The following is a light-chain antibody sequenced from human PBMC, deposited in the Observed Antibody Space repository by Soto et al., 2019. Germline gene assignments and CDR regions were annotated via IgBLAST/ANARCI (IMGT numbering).Light chain of an antibody. CDR2: GAS. V-gene: IGKV3-15*01. CDR1: QSVTSN. J-gene: IGKJ1*01. CDR3: QQYNNWPPRAT. Sequence: EIVLTQSPGTLSSSPGERATLSCRASQSVTSNSVAWYQQKPGQAPRLLIYGASTRATGIPARFSGSGSGTEFTLTISSLQSEDFAVYYCQQYNNWPPRATFGQGTKVDI.